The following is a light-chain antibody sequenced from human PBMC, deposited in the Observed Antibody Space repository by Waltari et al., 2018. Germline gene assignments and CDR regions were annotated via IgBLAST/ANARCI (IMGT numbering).Light chain of an antibody. J-gene: IGKJ1*01. CDR2: LGS. CDR1: QSLLHSNGYNY. Sequence: GEPASISCRSGQSLLHSNGYNYLDWYLQRPGQSPQLLIYLGSNRASGVPDRFSGSGSGTDFTLKISRVEADDVGVYYCMQTLQTPTFGQGTKVEIK. V-gene: IGKV2-28*01. CDR3: MQTLQTPT.